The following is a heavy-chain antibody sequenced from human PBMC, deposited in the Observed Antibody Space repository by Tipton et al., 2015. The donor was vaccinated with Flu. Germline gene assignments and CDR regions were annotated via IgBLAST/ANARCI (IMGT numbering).Heavy chain of an antibody. V-gene: IGHV5-51*01. D-gene: IGHD3-10*01. CDR1: GYSFTSYW. J-gene: IGHJ4*02. CDR3: ARRTRTGFGEFHLDY. CDR2: IYPGDSDT. Sequence: QLVQSGAEVKKPGESLRISCKGSGYSFTSYWIGWVRQMPGKGLEWMGIIYPGDSDTRYSPSFQGQATISADKSISTAYLQWSSLKASDTAMYYCARRTRTGFGEFHLDYWGQGTLVTVSS.